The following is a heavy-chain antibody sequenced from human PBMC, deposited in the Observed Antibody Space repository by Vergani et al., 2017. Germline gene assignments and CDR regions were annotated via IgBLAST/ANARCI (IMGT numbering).Heavy chain of an antibody. CDR2: INHSGST. Sequence: QVQLQQWGAGLLKPSETLSLTCAVYGGSFSGYYWSWIRQPPGKGLEWIGEINHSGSTNYNPSLKSRVTISVDTSKNQFSLKLSSVTAADTAVYYCARGRRGWIYYYDSSGYFTGYYYYGMDVWGQGTTVTVSS. D-gene: IGHD3-22*01. V-gene: IGHV4-34*01. CDR3: ARGRRGWIYYYDSSGYFTGYYYYGMDV. J-gene: IGHJ6*02. CDR1: GGSFSGYY.